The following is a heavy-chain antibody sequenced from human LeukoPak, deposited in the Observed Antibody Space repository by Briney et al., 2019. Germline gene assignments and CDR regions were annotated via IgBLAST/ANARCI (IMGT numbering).Heavy chain of an antibody. V-gene: IGHV3-66*01. CDR2: IFNDGST. Sequence: GGSLRLSCTVSGFTFSPYAMSWVRQAPGKGLEWVSLIFNDGSTYYADSVKARFTISRDNSMDTLYLQMNSLRVEDTAVYYCARDPGGDNAYWGQGTLVTVSS. CDR1: GFTFSPYA. J-gene: IGHJ4*02. D-gene: IGHD4-17*01. CDR3: ARDPGGDNAY.